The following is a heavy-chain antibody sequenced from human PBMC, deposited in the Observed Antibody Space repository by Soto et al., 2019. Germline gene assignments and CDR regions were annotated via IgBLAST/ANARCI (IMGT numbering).Heavy chain of an antibody. D-gene: IGHD3-22*01. Sequence: QVQLVQSGAEVKKPGASVKVSCKASGYTFTSYDINWVRQATGQGLEWMGWMNPNSGNTGYAQKFQGRVTMTRNTSXXTAYMELSSLRSEDTAVYYCARTRSTYYYDSSADYWGQGTLVTVSS. V-gene: IGHV1-8*01. CDR2: MNPNSGNT. J-gene: IGHJ4*02. CDR3: ARTRSTYYYDSSADY. CDR1: GYTFTSYD.